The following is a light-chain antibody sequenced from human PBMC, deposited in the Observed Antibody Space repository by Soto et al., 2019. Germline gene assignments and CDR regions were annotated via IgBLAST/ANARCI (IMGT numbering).Light chain of an antibody. CDR1: HSISNL. J-gene: IGKJ1*01. CDR3: QQYYGSPPWT. V-gene: IGKV1-5*01. Sequence: DIQMTQSPSTLSASVGDRLTITCRASHSISNLLAWYQKKPGRGPDLLIFDASRLEGGVPSRFSGSGSGAKFTRTFSSLQPEDFATYYCQQYYGSPPWTFGQGTKEEV. CDR2: DAS.